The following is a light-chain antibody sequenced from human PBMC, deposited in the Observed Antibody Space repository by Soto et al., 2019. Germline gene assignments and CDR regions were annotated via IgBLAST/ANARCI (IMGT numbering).Light chain of an antibody. CDR2: DVS. V-gene: IGLV2-14*01. CDR3: SSYTSSSTPLV. CDR1: RSDVGGYNY. Sequence: QSALTHPASVSGSPGQSITISCTGTRSDVGGYNYVSWYQQHPGKAPKLMIYDVSNRPSGVSNRFSGSKSGNTASLTISGLQAEDQADYYCSSYTSSSTPLVFGGGTKLTVL. J-gene: IGLJ2*01.